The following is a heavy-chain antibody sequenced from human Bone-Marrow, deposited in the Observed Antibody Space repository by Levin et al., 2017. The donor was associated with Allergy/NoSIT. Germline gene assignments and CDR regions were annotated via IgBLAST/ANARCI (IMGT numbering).Heavy chain of an antibody. Sequence: GESLKISCKASEYSFTTHWITWVRQVPGKGLEWMGRIDPSDSYTHYNPSFQGHVTISADKSIRTAYLQWSSLKASDTAMYYCARVSDDYCSGAYCYSLVFDYWGQGTLVTVSS. CDR1: EYSFTTHW. V-gene: IGHV5-10-1*01. CDR3: ARVSDDYCSGAYCYSLVFDY. D-gene: IGHD2-15*01. CDR2: IDPSDSYT. J-gene: IGHJ4*02.